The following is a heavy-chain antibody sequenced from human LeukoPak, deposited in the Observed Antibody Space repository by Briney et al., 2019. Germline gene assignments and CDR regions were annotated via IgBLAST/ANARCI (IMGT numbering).Heavy chain of an antibody. CDR3: ARSSGGGGHDS. V-gene: IGHV4-38-2*02. D-gene: IGHD6-25*01. CDR2: VYHSGT. J-gene: IGHJ5*01. CDR1: GYSIGSGHY. Sequence: SETLSLTCTVSGYSIGSGHYWAWIRQPPGKGLEWIGCVYHSGTYYKSSLTSRVTISMDASRNQFSLKLTSVTAADSAFYFCARSSGGGGHDSWGQGTLVTVSS.